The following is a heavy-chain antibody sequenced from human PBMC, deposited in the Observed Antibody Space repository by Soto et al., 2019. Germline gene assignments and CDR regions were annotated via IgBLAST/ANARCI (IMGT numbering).Heavy chain of an antibody. V-gene: IGHV3-23*01. CDR1: GFTFSSYA. CDR3: ADVPEVVPVAYDFMDV. CDR2: ISGSGGSP. J-gene: IGHJ6*03. D-gene: IGHD2-2*01. Sequence: GGSLRLSCAASGFTFSSYAMSWVRQAPGKGQEWVSGISGSGGSPYYADSVKGRFTISRDNSKNTLYLQMNSLRAEDTAVHYCADVPEVVPVAYDFMDVSGKDTTVT.